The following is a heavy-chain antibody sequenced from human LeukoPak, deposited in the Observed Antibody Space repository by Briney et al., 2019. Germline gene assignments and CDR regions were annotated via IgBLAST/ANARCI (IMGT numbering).Heavy chain of an antibody. Sequence: GMSLRLSCAASGFTFSSFPMHWVRQAPGKGLEWVAMISYDGGIKFYADSVKGRFTISRDKSKSTLYVQMNSLRLEDTAIYYCAREGEGGDFDYWGQGTLVTVSS. CDR2: ISYDGGIK. V-gene: IGHV3-30-3*01. J-gene: IGHJ4*02. CDR1: GFTFSSFP. D-gene: IGHD3-16*01. CDR3: AREGEGGDFDY.